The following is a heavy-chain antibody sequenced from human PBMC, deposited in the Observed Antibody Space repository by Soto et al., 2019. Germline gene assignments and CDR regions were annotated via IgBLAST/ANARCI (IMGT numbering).Heavy chain of an antibody. D-gene: IGHD2-2*02. CDR1: GYTFTSYG. Sequence: QVQLVQSGAEVKKPGASVKVSCKASGYTFTSYGISWVRQAPGQGLEWMGRISAYNGNTNYAQKLQGRVTMTTDTSTSTAYMELRSLRSDDMAVYYCARLVPAAIHPGYNWFDPWGQGTLVTVSS. CDR3: ARLVPAAIHPGYNWFDP. V-gene: IGHV1-18*03. J-gene: IGHJ5*02. CDR2: ISAYNGNT.